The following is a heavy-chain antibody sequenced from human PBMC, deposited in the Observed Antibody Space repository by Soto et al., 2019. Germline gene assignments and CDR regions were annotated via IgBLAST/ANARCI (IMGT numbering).Heavy chain of an antibody. D-gene: IGHD3-3*01. J-gene: IGHJ4*02. CDR2: IYYSGST. CDR3: ARITIFGVVNDY. Sequence: PSETLSLTCTVSSGSISTYYWSWIRQPPGKGLEWIGYIYYSGSTYYNPSLKSRVTISVDTSKNQFSLKLSSVTAADTAVYYCARITIFGVVNDYWGQGTLVTVSS. V-gene: IGHV4-59*06. CDR1: SGSISTYY.